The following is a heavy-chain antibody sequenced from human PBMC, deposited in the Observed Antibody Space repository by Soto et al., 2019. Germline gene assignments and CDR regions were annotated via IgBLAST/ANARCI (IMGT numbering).Heavy chain of an antibody. V-gene: IGHV3-73*01. Sequence: GGSLRLSCAASGFTFSGSAMHWVRQASGKGLEWVGRIRSKANSYATAYAASVKGRFTISRDDSKNTAYLQMNSLKTEDTAVYYCTRSTVDIVATIIHWFDPWGQGTLVTVSS. CDR2: IRSKANSYAT. CDR1: GFTFSGSA. J-gene: IGHJ5*02. D-gene: IGHD5-12*01. CDR3: TRSTVDIVATIIHWFDP.